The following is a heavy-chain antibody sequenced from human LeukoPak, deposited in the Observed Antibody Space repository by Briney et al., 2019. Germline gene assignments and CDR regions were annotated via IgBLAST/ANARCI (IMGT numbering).Heavy chain of an antibody. D-gene: IGHD5-12*01. J-gene: IGHJ5*02. Sequence: GGSLRLSCEGSGFNFSDFYMSWIRQAPGKGLEWISFISTSGLTTSYADSVKGRFTISRDSAKNSVFLQMNSLRGDDTAFYYCARDMSVAPDWFDPWGQGTLVTVSS. CDR2: ISTSGLTT. CDR3: ARDMSVAPDWFDP. V-gene: IGHV3-11*01. CDR1: GFNFSDFY.